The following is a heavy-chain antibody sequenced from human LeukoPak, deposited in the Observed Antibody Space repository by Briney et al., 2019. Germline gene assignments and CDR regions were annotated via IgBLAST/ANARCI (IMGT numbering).Heavy chain of an antibody. Sequence: ASVKVSCKASGGTFNSYAISWVRQAPGQGIEWMGRIIPILGIANYAQKFRGRVTITADKSTSTAYMELSSLRSEDTAVYYCAREPSSSGWFYFDYWGQGTLVTVSS. CDR1: GGTFNSYA. CDR2: IIPILGIA. CDR3: AREPSSSGWFYFDY. V-gene: IGHV1-69*04. D-gene: IGHD6-19*01. J-gene: IGHJ4*02.